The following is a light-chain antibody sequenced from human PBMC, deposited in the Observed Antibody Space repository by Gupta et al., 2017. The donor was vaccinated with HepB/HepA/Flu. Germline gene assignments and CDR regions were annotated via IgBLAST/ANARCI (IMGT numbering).Light chain of an antibody. J-gene: IGLJ1*01. V-gene: IGLV2-8*01. CDR3: SSYAGSNNYV. CDR2: AVT. Sequence: QSALTQPPSASGSPGQSVTISCTGTSSDVGGYNYVSWYHQHPGKAPKLMIYAVTKRPSGVPDRFSGSKSGNTASLTVSGLQAEDEADYYCSSYAGSNNYVFGTGTKVTVL. CDR1: SSDVGGYNY.